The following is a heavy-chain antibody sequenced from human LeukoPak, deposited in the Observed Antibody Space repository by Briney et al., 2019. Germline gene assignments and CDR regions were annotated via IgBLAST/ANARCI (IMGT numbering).Heavy chain of an antibody. CDR3: AKNVLLWFGELVLDP. CDR2: ISGSGGST. J-gene: IGHJ5*02. V-gene: IGHV3-23*01. Sequence: GGSLRLSCAASGFTFSSYAMSWVRQAPGKGLEWVSAISGSGGSTYYADSVKGRFTISRDNSKNTLYLQMNSLRAEDTAVYYCAKNVLLWFGELVLDPWGQGTLVTVSS. D-gene: IGHD3-10*01. CDR1: GFTFSSYA.